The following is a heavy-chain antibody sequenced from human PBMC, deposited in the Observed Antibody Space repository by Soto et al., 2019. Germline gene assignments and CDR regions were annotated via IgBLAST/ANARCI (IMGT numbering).Heavy chain of an antibody. CDR2: LYYTGST. J-gene: IGHJ4*02. CDR3: ARHNTVWAAAGSFDF. CDR1: GGFISNYY. V-gene: IGHV4-59*08. D-gene: IGHD6-13*01. Sequence: QVQLQESGPGLVKPSETLSLTCTVSGGFISNYYWSWIRQSPGKGLEWIGYLYYTGSTNYNPSLKSRVTISVDMSKNHFSLMLTSVSAADTAVYYCARHNTVWAAAGSFDFWGQGTLVTVSS.